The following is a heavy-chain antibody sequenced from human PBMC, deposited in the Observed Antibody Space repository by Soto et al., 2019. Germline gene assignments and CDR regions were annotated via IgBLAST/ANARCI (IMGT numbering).Heavy chain of an antibody. Sequence: WVLRLSCAASGFTFSSYGMSWVRQAPGKGLEWVSAINTNGGSTFYADSVKGRFTISRDNSKNTLYLQMNSLRAEDTAVYYCAKGFYDSSGNHPHWLDPWGQGTLVTVSS. D-gene: IGHD3-22*01. J-gene: IGHJ5*02. V-gene: IGHV3-23*01. CDR3: AKGFYDSSGNHPHWLDP. CDR1: GFTFSSYG. CDR2: INTNGGST.